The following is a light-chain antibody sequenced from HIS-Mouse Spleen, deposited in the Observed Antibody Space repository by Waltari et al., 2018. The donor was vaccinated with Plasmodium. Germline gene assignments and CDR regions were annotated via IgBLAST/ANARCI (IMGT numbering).Light chain of an antibody. CDR1: GHDLGCYND. CDR3: SSYAGSNNLV. Sequence: QSALTQPPSPSGSPGQSVPISCTGTGHDLGCYNDASWYHQHPGKAPKLMIYEVSKRPSGVPDRFSGSKSGNTASLTVSGLQAEDEADYYCSSYAGSNNLVFGGGTKLTVL. J-gene: IGLJ2*01. V-gene: IGLV2-8*01. CDR2: EVS.